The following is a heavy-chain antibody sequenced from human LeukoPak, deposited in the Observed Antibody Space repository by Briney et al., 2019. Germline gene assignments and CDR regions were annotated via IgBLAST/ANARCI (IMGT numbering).Heavy chain of an antibody. V-gene: IGHV3-23*01. CDR2: VSGSGGST. D-gene: IGHD3-9*01. Sequence: GGSLRLSCAASGFTFSTYSMSWVRQAPGKGLEWVSAVSGSGGSTYYTHSVLGRFTISRDNSKNTLYLQMNSLGAEDTAVYYCAKVGVFDILTGRYYFDYWGQGSLVTVSS. J-gene: IGHJ4*02. CDR1: GFTFSTYS. CDR3: AKVGVFDILTGRYYFDY.